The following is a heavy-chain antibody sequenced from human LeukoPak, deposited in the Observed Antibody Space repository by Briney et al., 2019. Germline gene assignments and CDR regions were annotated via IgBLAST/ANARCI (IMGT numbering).Heavy chain of an antibody. Sequence: GASVNVSCKASGYTFTSYGISWVRQAPGQGLEWMGWISAYNGNTNYAQKFQGRVTMTRDTSISTAYMELSRLRSDDTAVYYCAREYDSSGYDYWGQGTLVTVSS. D-gene: IGHD3-22*01. CDR2: ISAYNGNT. CDR1: GYTFTSYG. V-gene: IGHV1-18*01. J-gene: IGHJ4*02. CDR3: AREYDSSGYDY.